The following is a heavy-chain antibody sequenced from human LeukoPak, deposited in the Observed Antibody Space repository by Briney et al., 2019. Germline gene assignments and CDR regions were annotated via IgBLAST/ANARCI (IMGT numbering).Heavy chain of an antibody. J-gene: IGHJ4*02. CDR2: ISSDGNNK. Sequence: PGRSLRLSCAASGFTFSGYAMYWVRQAPGKGLEWVAVISSDGNNKYYADSVKGRFTISRDNSKNTLYLQMNSLRAEDTAVYYCASDFRSYNIRWCLDYWGQGTLVTVSS. CDR3: ASDFRSYNIRWCLDY. CDR1: GFTFSGYA. D-gene: IGHD2-8*02. V-gene: IGHV3-30-3*01.